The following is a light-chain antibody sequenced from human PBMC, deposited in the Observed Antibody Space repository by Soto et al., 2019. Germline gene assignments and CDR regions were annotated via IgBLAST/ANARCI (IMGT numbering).Light chain of an antibody. CDR3: RQYYSTPRT. CDR1: QSVFHTADNQNY. J-gene: IGKJ2*01. CDR2: WAS. V-gene: IGKV4-1*01. Sequence: DIVLTQSPDSLAVSLGEGATINCRSDQSVFHTADNQNYLAWYQQKAGQPPKLLIYWASTRDSGVPARFRGSGFGTDFTLSISNLQAEDVAVYYCRQYYSTPRTFGQGTKVEI.